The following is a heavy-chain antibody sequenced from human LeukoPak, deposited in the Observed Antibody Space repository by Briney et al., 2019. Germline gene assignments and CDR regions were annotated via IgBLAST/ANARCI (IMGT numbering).Heavy chain of an antibody. V-gene: IGHV3-7*01. CDR2: IKQDGSEK. CDR1: GFTFSSYW. CDR3: ARARRLVVATVHSPYGMDV. D-gene: IGHD3-22*01. J-gene: IGHJ6*02. Sequence: GGSLRLSCAASGFTFSSYWMSWVRQAPGKGLEWVANIKQDGSEKYYVDSVKGRFTISRDNAKNSLYLQMNGLRAEDTAVYYCARARRLVVATVHSPYGMDVWGQGTTVTVSS.